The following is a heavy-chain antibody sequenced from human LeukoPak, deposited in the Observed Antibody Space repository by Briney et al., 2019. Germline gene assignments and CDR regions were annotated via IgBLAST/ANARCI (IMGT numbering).Heavy chain of an antibody. Sequence: ASVKVSCKASGYTFTSYDINWVRQATGQGLEWMGWMNPNSGNTGYAQKFQGRVTMTRNTSISTAYMELSSLRSEDTAVYYCARTDSSSWYFDYWGQGILVTVSS. D-gene: IGHD6-13*01. CDR1: GYTFTSYD. V-gene: IGHV1-8*01. CDR3: ARTDSSSWYFDY. J-gene: IGHJ4*02. CDR2: MNPNSGNT.